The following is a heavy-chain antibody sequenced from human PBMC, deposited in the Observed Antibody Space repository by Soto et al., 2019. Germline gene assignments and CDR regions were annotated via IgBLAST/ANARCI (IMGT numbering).Heavy chain of an antibody. V-gene: IGHV4-4*07. J-gene: IGHJ5*02. CDR1: GGSINNYW. CDR2: LHSTGAT. CDR3: VRDVPAAGNDWFDP. D-gene: IGHD6-13*01. Sequence: SETLSLTCTVSGGSINNYWWSWSRQAAYKRLEWIGRLHSTGATNYNPSLRSRVTMSVDKSKNQFSLNLASVTAADTAVYYCVRDVPAAGNDWFDPWGQGTLVTVSS.